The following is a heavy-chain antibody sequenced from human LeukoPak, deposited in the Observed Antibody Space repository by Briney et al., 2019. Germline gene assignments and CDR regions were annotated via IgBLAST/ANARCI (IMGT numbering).Heavy chain of an antibody. Sequence: GGSLRLSCAASGFTFSSSAMSWVRQAPGKGLEWVSAISNNGGYTYYADSVQGRFTISRDNSKNTLYLQMNSLRAEDTAVYYCAKGPDAFDIWGQGTMVTVSS. V-gene: IGHV3-23*01. CDR2: ISNNGGYT. J-gene: IGHJ3*02. CDR1: GFTFSSSA. CDR3: AKGPDAFDI.